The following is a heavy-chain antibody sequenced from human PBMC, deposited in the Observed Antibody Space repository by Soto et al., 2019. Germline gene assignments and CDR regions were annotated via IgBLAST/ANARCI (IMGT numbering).Heavy chain of an antibody. D-gene: IGHD2-2*02. CDR1: GYTFTGYY. V-gene: IGHV1-2*04. J-gene: IGHJ3*02. CDR3: AREGYCSSTSCYTPDAFDI. Sequence: GASVKVSCKASGYTFTGYYMHWVRQAPGQGLEWMGWINPNSGGTNYAQKFQGWVTMTRDTSISTAYMELSRLRSDDTAVYYCAREGYCSSTSCYTPDAFDIWGQGTMVTVSS. CDR2: INPNSGGT.